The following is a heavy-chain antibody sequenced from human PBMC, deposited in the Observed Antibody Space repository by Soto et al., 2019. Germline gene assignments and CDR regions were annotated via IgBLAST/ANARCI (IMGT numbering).Heavy chain of an antibody. CDR3: ATAWSRVAATSHAFDI. V-gene: IGHV1-24*01. CDR2: FDPEDGET. J-gene: IGHJ3*02. Sequence: ASVKVSCKVSGYTLTELSMHWVRQAPGKGLEWMGGFDPEDGETIYAQKFQGRVTMTEDTSTDTAYMELSSLRSEDTAVYYCATAWSRVAATSHAFDIWGQGTMVTV. D-gene: IGHD2-15*01. CDR1: GYTLTELS.